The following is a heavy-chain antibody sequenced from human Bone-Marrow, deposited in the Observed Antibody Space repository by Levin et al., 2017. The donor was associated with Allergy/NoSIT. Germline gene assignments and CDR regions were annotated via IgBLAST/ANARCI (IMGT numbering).Heavy chain of an antibody. CDR2: IKNKADSYTT. V-gene: IGHV3-72*01. Sequence: PGGSLRLSCAASGFSFSDHYMDWVRQAPGEGLEWVGRIKNKADSYTTQYAASVKGRFTISRDDSKTSLYLQMNSLKSEDTAVYYCARVWDRWLDSWGQGTLVTVSS. CDR3: ARVWDRWLDS. J-gene: IGHJ5*01. CDR1: GFSFSDHY. D-gene: IGHD1-26*01.